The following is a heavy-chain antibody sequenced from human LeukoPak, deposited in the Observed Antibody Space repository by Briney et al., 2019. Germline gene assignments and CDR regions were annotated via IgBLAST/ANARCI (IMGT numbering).Heavy chain of an antibody. J-gene: IGHJ4*02. CDR3: ARDKIEGPTKLDY. CDR1: GFTFSSYW. CDR2: IKQDESEK. Sequence: GGSLRLSCAASGFTFSSYWMSWLRQAPGKGLEWVANIKQDESEKYYVDSVKGRFTISRDNAKNSLYLQMNSLRAEDTDVYYCARDKIEGPTKLDYWGQGILVTVSS. V-gene: IGHV3-7*01. D-gene: IGHD1-1*01.